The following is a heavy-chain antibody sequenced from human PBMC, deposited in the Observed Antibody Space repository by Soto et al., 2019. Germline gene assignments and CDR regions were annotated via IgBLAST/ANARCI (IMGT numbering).Heavy chain of an antibody. CDR2: INSDGIST. J-gene: IGHJ3*02. Sequence: LRLSCAASGFTFSSYWMHWVRQAPGKGLVWVARINSDGISTSYADSVKVRFTISRDNAKNTLYLQMNSLRDEETAVYYCARAEITMVRGVIKPEAFDXWGQGTMVTVS. CDR3: ARAEITMVRGVIKPEAFDX. V-gene: IGHV3-74*01. CDR1: GFTFSSYW. D-gene: IGHD3-10*01.